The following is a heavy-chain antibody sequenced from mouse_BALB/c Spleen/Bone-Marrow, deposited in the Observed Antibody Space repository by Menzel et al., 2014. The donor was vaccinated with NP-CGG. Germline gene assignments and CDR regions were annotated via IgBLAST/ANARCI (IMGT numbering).Heavy chain of an antibody. D-gene: IGHD2-4*01. CDR1: GFTFTDYY. J-gene: IGHJ1*01. V-gene: IGHV7-3*02. CDR2: IRNKANGYTT. CDR3: AREIINDYHWYFDV. Sequence: EVMLVESGGGLVQPGGSLRLSCATSGFTFTDYYMSWVRQPPGKALEWLGLIRNKANGYTTEYSASVKGRFTISRDNSQSILYLQMNTLRAEDSATYYCAREIINDYHWYFDVWGAGTTVTVSS.